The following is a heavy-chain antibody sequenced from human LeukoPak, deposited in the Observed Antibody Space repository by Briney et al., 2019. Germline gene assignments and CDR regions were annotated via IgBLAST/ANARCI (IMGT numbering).Heavy chain of an antibody. J-gene: IGHJ6*03. CDR2: IYYSGST. CDR3: ARDYSDYMDV. V-gene: IGHV4-39*07. D-gene: IGHD2-21*01. CDR1: GGSISSSSYY. Sequence: SETLSLTCTVSGGSISSSSYYWGWIRQPPGKGLEWIGSIYYSGSTYYNPSLKSRVTISVDTSKNQFSLKLSSVTAADTAVYYCARDYSDYMDVWGKGTTVTVSS.